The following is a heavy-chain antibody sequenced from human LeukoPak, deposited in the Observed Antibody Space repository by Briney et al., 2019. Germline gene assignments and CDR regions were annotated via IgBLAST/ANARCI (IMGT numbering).Heavy chain of an antibody. Sequence: SETLSLTCTVSGGSVSSGSYYWSWIRQPPGKGLEWIGYIYYSGSTNYNPSLKSRVTISVDTSKNQFSLKLTSVTAADTAVYYCARGTIDYWGQGTLVTVSS. J-gene: IGHJ4*02. CDR2: IYYSGST. D-gene: IGHD3-10*01. CDR3: ARGTIDY. V-gene: IGHV4-61*01. CDR1: GGSVSSGSYY.